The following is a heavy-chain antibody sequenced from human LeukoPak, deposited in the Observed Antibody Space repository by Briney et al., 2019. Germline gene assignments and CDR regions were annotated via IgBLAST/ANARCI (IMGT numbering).Heavy chain of an antibody. CDR2: ISYDGSNK. CDR3: ASGAGGWELLTKSTFDY. Sequence: PGGSLRLSCAASGFTFSSYAFHWVRQAPGKGLEWVAVISYDGSNKYYADSVRGRFTISRDNSKNTLFLQMNSLRLEDTVVYYCASGAGGWELLTKSTFDYWGQGTLVTVSS. J-gene: IGHJ4*02. V-gene: IGHV3-30*04. CDR1: GFTFSSYA. D-gene: IGHD1-26*01.